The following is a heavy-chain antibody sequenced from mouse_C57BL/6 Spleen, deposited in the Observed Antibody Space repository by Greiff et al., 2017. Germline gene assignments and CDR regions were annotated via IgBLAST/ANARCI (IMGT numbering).Heavy chain of an antibody. CDR1: GFTFSSYG. Sequence: EVKLMESGGDLVKPGGSLKLSCAASGFTFSSYGMSWVRQTPDKRLEWVATISSGGSYTYYPDSVKGRFTISRDNAKNTLYLQMSSLKSEDTAMYYCARHSPGLYYFDYWGQGTTLTISS. J-gene: IGHJ2*01. CDR2: ISSGGSYT. D-gene: IGHD3-3*01. V-gene: IGHV5-6*01. CDR3: ARHSPGLYYFDY.